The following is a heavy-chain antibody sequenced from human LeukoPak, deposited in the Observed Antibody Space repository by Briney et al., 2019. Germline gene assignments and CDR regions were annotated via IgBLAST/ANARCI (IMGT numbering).Heavy chain of an antibody. D-gene: IGHD5-18*01. Sequence: GGSLRLSCAGLGFTFSDYTMTWVRQTPEKGLQWVSGISGSGGSRYYAESVKGRFTISRDNAKNSLYLQMNSLRAEDTAVYYCARGGTAMVDWGQGTLVTVSS. CDR3: ARGGTAMVD. V-gene: IGHV3-23*01. J-gene: IGHJ4*02. CDR2: ISGSGGSR. CDR1: GFTFSDYT.